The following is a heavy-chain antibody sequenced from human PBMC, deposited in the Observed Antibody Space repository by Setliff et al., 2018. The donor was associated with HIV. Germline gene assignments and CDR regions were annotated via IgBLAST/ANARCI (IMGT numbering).Heavy chain of an antibody. CDR3: ASQIAVGI. CDR1: GFTFSNYW. Sequence: GGSLRLSCAASGFTFSNYWIIWVRQAPGKGLEWVSSISSTSRYIYYADSVKGRFTISRDNAKNTLYLEMNSLTAEDTAVYYCASQIAVGIWGQGTMVTVSS. V-gene: IGHV3-21*01. D-gene: IGHD6-19*01. J-gene: IGHJ3*02. CDR2: ISSTSRYI.